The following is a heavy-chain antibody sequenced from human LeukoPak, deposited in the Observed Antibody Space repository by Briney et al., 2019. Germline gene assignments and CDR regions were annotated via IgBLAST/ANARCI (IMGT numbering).Heavy chain of an antibody. V-gene: IGHV3-48*03. CDR1: GFTFSSYE. CDR2: ISSSGSTI. D-gene: IGHD4-17*01. CDR3: ARARAPVTRISSFDI. J-gene: IGHJ3*02. Sequence: GGSLRLSCAASGFTFSSYELNWVRQAPGKGLEWVSYISSSGSTIKYADSVKGRFTISRGSAKNSLYLQMNSLRADDTAVYYCARARAPVTRISSFDIWGQGTMVTVSS.